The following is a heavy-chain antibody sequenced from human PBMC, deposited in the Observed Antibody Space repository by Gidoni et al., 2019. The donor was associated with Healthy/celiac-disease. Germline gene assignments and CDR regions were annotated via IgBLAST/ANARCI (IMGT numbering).Heavy chain of an antibody. CDR1: GLTFSGYA. D-gene: IGHD3-3*01. J-gene: IGHJ4*02. CDR3: ASSFTIFGVGFDY. Sequence: QVQLVESGGGVVQPGRSLRLSCAASGLTFSGYAMPWVRQAPGKGLEWVAFISYDGSNKYYADSVKGRFTISRDNSKNTLYLQMNSLRAEDTAVYYCASSFTIFGVGFDYWGQGTLVTVSS. V-gene: IGHV3-30*16. CDR2: ISYDGSNK.